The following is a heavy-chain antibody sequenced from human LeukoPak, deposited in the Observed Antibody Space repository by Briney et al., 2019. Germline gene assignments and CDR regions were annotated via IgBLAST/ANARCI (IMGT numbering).Heavy chain of an antibody. J-gene: IGHJ5*02. CDR2: MNPNSGNT. V-gene: IGHV1-8*01. D-gene: IGHD6-19*01. Sequence: GASVKVSCKASGHTFTSYDINWVRQATGQGLEWMGWMNPNSGNTGYAQKFQGRVTMTRNTSISTAYMELSSLRSEDTAVYYCARGSGVYSSGWYDWFDPWGQGTLVTVSS. CDR1: GHTFTSYD. CDR3: ARGSGVYSSGWYDWFDP.